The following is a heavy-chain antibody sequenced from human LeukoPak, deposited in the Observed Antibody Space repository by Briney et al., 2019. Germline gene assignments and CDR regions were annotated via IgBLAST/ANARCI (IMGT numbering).Heavy chain of an antibody. CDR2: IYRDGTT. CDR1: GFSVTTNF. D-gene: IGHD3-22*01. J-gene: IGHJ4*02. Sequence: TGRSLRLSCAASGFSVTTNFMSWVRQAPGKGLESVLIIYRDGTTYYEDSVKGRFTISRDNSKNTLYLHMTSLRVEDTAVYYCATAARGYFDFWGRGILVTVSS. V-gene: IGHV3-53*01. CDR3: ATAARGYFDF.